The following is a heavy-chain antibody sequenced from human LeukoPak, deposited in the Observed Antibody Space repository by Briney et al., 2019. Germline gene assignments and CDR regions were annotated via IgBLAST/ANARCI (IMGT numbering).Heavy chain of an antibody. J-gene: IGHJ4*02. D-gene: IGHD6-6*01. CDR1: GGSISSYY. CDR3: AENMYSSSS. CDR2: IYYSGSA. V-gene: IGHV4-59*01. Sequence: SETLSLTCTVSGGSISSYYWSWIRQPPGKGLEWIGYIYYSGSANYNPSLKSRVTISVDTSKNQFSLKLSSVTAAATAVYYCAENMYSSSSWGQGTLVTVSS.